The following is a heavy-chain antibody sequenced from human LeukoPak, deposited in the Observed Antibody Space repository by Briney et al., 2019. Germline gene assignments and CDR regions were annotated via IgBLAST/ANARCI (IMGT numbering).Heavy chain of an antibody. J-gene: IGHJ3*02. CDR3: AKDWDSSGYYYGPAFDI. V-gene: IGHV3-23*01. CDR2: ISSDGGST. D-gene: IGHD3-22*01. CDR1: GFTFSTYA. Sequence: GGSLRLSCVASGFTFSTYAMNWVRQAPGKGLEWVSSISSDGGSTYYADSVKGRFTTSRDNSKNTLYLQMNSLRAEDTAVYYCAKDWDSSGYYYGPAFDIWGQGTMVTVSS.